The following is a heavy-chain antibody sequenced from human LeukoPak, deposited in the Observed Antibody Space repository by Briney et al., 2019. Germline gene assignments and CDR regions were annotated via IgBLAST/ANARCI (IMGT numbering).Heavy chain of an antibody. V-gene: IGHV3-48*03. J-gene: IGHJ6*02. CDR2: ISSSGSTI. D-gene: IGHD7-27*01. Sequence: GGSRRLSCAASGFTFSSYEMNWVRQAPGKGLEWVSYISSSGSTIYYADSVKGRFTISRDNAKNSLYLQMNSLRAEDTAVYYCARDPSSPDTANWGSWEYYYYGMDVWGQGTTVTVSS. CDR1: GFTFSSYE. CDR3: ARDPSSPDTANWGSWEYYYYGMDV.